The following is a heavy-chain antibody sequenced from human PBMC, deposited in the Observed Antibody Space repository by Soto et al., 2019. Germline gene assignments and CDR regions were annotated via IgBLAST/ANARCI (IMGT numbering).Heavy chain of an antibody. CDR3: LIVCSIFDLYYYGSWSQGSFDY. D-gene: IGHD3-10*01. J-gene: IGHJ4*02. V-gene: IGHV3-74*01. CDR1: GFTFSSYW. CDR2: INSDGSST. Sequence: RGSLRLSCAASGFTFSSYWMHWVRQAPGKGLVWVSRINSDGSSTSYADSVKGRFTISRDNAKNTLYLQMNSLRAEDTAVYYCLIVCSIFDLYYYGSWSQGSFDYWGQGTLVTVSS.